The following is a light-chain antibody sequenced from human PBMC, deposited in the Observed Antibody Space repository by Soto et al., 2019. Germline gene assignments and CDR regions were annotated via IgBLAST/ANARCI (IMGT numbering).Light chain of an antibody. J-gene: IGKJ4*01. CDR1: QSLLYNSDNKSY. CDR2: WAS. V-gene: IGKV4-1*01. Sequence: DIVMPQSPDSLAVSLGERATINCKSSQSLLYNSDNKSYLTWYQQKPGQPPKLLIYWASARESGVPDRFSGSGSGTDFTLTISSLQAEDVAVYYCQQAYTAPVTFGGGTKVEIK. CDR3: QQAYTAPVT.